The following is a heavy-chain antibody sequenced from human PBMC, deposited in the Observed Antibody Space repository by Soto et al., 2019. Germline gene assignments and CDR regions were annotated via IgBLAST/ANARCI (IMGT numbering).Heavy chain of an antibody. CDR3: ARAGRGYCSGGSCYSGLHGMDV. CDR2: IYYSGST. D-gene: IGHD2-15*01. Sequence: SETLSLTCTVSGGSISSGDYYWSWIRQPPGKGLEWIGYIYYSGSTYYNPSLKSRVTISVDKSKNQFSLKLSSVTAADTAVYYCARAGRGYCSGGSCYSGLHGMDVWGQGTTVTGSS. CDR1: GGSISSGDYY. V-gene: IGHV4-30-4*01. J-gene: IGHJ6*02.